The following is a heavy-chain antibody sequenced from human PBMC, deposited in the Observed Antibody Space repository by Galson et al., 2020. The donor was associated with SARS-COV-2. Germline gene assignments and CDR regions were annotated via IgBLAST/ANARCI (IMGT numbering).Heavy chain of an antibody. Sequence: TGGSLRLSCAASGFPFSSYAMHWVRQAPGKGLEWLSIISYDGSTKYYADSVKGRFTISRDKSKNTLYLQMNSLRVEDTAVYYCARDLFSYYDSGRTFQNWGQGTLVTVSS. CDR3: ARDLFSYYDSGRTFQN. V-gene: IGHV3-30-3*01. CDR1: GFPFSSYA. J-gene: IGHJ1*01. D-gene: IGHD3-10*01. CDR2: ISYDGSTK.